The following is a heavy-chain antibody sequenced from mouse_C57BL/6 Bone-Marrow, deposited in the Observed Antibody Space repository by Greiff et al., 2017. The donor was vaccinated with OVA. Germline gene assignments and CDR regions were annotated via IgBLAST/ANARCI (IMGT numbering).Heavy chain of an antibody. CDR1: GYTFTSYW. Sequence: QVQLQQPGAELVKPGASVKLSCKASGYTFTSYWMQWVKQRPGQGLEWIGEIDPSDSYTNYNQKFKGKATLTVDTSSSTAYMQLSSLTSEDSAVYYCAREGNGGFADWGQGTLVTVSA. CDR3: AREGNGGFAD. CDR2: IDPSDSYT. V-gene: IGHV1-50*01. J-gene: IGHJ3*01.